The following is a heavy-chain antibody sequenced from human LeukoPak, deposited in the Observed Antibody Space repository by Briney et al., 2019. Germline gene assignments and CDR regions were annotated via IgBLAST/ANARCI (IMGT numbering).Heavy chain of an antibody. CDR2: INHSGST. V-gene: IGHV4-34*01. Sequence: GSLRLSCAASGFTFSSYAMNWVRQPPGKGLEWIGEINHSGSTNYNPSLKSRVTISVDTSKNQFSLKLSSVTAADTAVYYCARHEWTYYYGSGSYSLVSTWFDPWGQGTLVTVSS. D-gene: IGHD3-10*01. CDR3: ARHEWTYYYGSGSYSLVSTWFDP. CDR1: GFTFSSYA. J-gene: IGHJ5*02.